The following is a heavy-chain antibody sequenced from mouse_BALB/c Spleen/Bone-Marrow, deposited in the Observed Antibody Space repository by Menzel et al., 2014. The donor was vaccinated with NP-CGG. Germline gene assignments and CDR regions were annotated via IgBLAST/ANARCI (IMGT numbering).Heavy chain of an antibody. CDR1: GFTFSSYA. CDR3: ARSPQRDYAMDY. Sequence: EVKLVESGGGLEKPGGSLKLSCAASGFTFSSYAMSWVRQSPEKRLEWVAEISSGGSYTYYPDTVTGRFTISRDNAKNTLYLEMSSLRSEDTAMYYCARSPQRDYAMDYWGQGTSVTVSS. D-gene: IGHD3-2*02. V-gene: IGHV5-9-4*01. CDR2: ISSGGSYT. J-gene: IGHJ4*01.